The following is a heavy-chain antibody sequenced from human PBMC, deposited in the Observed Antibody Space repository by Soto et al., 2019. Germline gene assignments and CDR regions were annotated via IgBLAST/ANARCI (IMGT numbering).Heavy chain of an antibody. V-gene: IGHV1-69*04. Sequence: QVLVVQSGAEVKTPGSSVRVSCKASGGPFSSHSITWVRQAPGQGLEWMGRFIPILDRTNHAQRFQGRVTFTADTSTSTAYMDLSDLRSQDTAIYYCILRGLAQDFDSWGQGTQVTVSS. CDR3: ILRGLAQDFDS. CDR2: FIPILDRT. J-gene: IGHJ4*02. D-gene: IGHD3-10*01. CDR1: GGPFSSHS.